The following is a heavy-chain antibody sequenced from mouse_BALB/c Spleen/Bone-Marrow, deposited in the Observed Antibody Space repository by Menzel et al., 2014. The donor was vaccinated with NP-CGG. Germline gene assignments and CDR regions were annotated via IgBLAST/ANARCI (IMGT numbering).Heavy chain of an antibody. CDR1: GYTFTSYW. J-gene: IGHJ2*01. V-gene: IGHV1-69*02. D-gene: IGHD1-1*01. Sequence: AQLQQSGAELVRPGASVKLSCKASGYTFTSYWINWVKQRPGQGLEWIGNIYPSDSYTNYNQKFKDKATLTVDKSSSTAYMQLSSPTSGDSAVYYCTRSYGSSYEYYFDYWGQGTTLTVSS. CDR3: TRSYGSSYEYYFDY. CDR2: IYPSDSYT.